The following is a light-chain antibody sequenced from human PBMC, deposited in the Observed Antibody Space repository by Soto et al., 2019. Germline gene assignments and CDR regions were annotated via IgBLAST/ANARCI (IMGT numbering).Light chain of an antibody. V-gene: IGKV3-20*01. Sequence: EVMLTQSPGTLSLSPGDRATLSCRASRSVSSPYLAWYQQKPGQAPRLLIYGTSSRATGTPDRFIGSGSGTDFTLTISRLEPEDFAVYYCQRFGNSPMYAFGQGTKLEI. CDR2: GTS. CDR3: QRFGNSPMYA. CDR1: RSVSSPY. J-gene: IGKJ2*01.